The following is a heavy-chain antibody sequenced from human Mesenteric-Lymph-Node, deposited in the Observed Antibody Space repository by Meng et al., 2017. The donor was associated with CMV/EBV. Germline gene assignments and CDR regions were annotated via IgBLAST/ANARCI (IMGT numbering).Heavy chain of an antibody. D-gene: IGHD2-15*01. CDR1: SGSFSGYY. CDR2: INHSGVP. J-gene: IGHJ4*02. CDR3: ARGSDIPVNNY. V-gene: IGHV4-34*01. Sequence: QVQLQQWGAGLLKHSETLSLTCAVYSGSFSGYYWSWIRQPPGKGLEWIGEINHSGVPNYNPSLKSRVTISLDRSKNQFSLKLSSVTAEDTAVYYCARGSDIPVNNYWGQGTLVTVSS.